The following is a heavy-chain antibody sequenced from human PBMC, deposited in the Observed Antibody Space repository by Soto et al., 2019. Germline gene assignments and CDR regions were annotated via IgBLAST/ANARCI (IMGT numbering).Heavy chain of an antibody. J-gene: IGHJ6*02. Sequence: ASVKVSCKASGYTFTRYGISWVRQAPGQGLEWMGWISAYNGNTNYAQKLQGRVTMTTDTSTSTAYMELRSLRSDDTAVYYCARIVGATPYYYYGMDVWGQGTTVTVSS. D-gene: IGHD1-26*01. CDR3: ARIVGATPYYYYGMDV. CDR1: GYTFTRYG. V-gene: IGHV1-18*01. CDR2: ISAYNGNT.